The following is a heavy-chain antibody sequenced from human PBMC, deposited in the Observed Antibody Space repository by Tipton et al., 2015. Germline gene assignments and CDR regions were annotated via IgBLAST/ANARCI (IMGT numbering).Heavy chain of an antibody. Sequence: LSLTCTVSSDSINKYYWSWVRQAPGKGLEWVTIISESGGSTYYADSVKGRFTISRDNSKNTLYVQMNSLRAEDTAVYYCARGVWSTALVDYWGQGTLVTVSS. CDR1: SDSINKYY. J-gene: IGHJ4*02. CDR3: ARGVWSTALVDY. CDR2: ISESGGST. D-gene: IGHD5-18*01. V-gene: IGHV3-23*01.